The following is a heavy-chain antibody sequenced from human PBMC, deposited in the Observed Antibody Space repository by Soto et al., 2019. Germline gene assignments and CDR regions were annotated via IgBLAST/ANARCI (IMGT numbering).Heavy chain of an antibody. J-gene: IGHJ3*02. CDR1: GFTFSSYT. D-gene: IGHD3-10*01. V-gene: IGHV3-48*01. CDR2: ISSSSSTI. CDR3: ARDYGSGPTLRHDDAFDI. Sequence: GGSLRLSCAASGFTFSSYTMNWVRQAPGKGLEWVSYISSSSSTIYYADSVKGRFTISRDNAKNSLYLQMNSLRAEDTAVYYCARDYGSGPTLRHDDAFDIWGQGTMVTVSS.